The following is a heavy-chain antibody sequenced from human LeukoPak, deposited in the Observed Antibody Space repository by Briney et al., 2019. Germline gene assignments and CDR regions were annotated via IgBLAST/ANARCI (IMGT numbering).Heavy chain of an antibody. Sequence: GGSLRLSCAASGFTFSDYPMHWVRQAPGKGLEWVTVISYDGKVKKYADSVRGRFTISRDDSKNTLYLQMNSLRAEDTAVYYCAKDSVWEPGDYWGQGTLVTVSS. J-gene: IGHJ4*02. D-gene: IGHD1-26*01. CDR1: GFTFSDYP. CDR2: ISYDGKVK. V-gene: IGHV3-30*04. CDR3: AKDSVWEPGDY.